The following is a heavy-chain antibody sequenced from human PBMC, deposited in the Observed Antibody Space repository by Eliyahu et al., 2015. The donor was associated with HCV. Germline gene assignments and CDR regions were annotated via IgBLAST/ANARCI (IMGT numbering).Heavy chain of an antibody. CDR3: ATISSDPTGDYGGGDP. D-gene: IGHD4-17*01. J-gene: IGHJ5*02. CDR1: GXSFSGYY. V-gene: IGHV4-34*01. Sequence: QVQLQQWGAGLLKPSETLSLTCAVYGXSFSGYYWSWIRQPPGKGLEWIGEINHSGSTNYNPSLKSRVTISVDTSKNQFSLKLSSVTAADTAVYYCATISSDPTGDYGGGDPWGQGTLVTVSS. CDR2: INHSGST.